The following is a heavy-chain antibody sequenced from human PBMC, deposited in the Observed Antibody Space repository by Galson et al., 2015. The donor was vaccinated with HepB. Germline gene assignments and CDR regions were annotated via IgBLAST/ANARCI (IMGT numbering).Heavy chain of an antibody. Sequence: SLRLSCAASGFTFSSYWMHWVRQAPGKGLVWVSRINSDGSSTSYADSVKGRFTISRDNARNTLYLQMNSLRAEDTAVYYCAREEGYPAVAGYGAGYYYYGMDVWGQGTTVTVSS. CDR1: GFTFSSYW. V-gene: IGHV3-74*01. CDR2: INSDGSST. J-gene: IGHJ6*02. D-gene: IGHD6-19*01. CDR3: AREEGYPAVAGYGAGYYYYGMDV.